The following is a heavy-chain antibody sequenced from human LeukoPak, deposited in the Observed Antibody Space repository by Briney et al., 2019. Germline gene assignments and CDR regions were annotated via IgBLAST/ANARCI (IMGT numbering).Heavy chain of an antibody. CDR1: GGSISSNSYY. Sequence: PSETLSLTCTVSGGSISSNSYYWGWIRQPPGKGLEWIGSMYNGGSTYYNPSLKSRVTISVDMSKNQFSLKLSSVTAADTAVYYCARHIREYRSGWYGFGYWGQGTLVTVSS. CDR2: MYNGGST. D-gene: IGHD6-19*01. J-gene: IGHJ4*02. V-gene: IGHV4-39*01. CDR3: ARHIREYRSGWYGFGY.